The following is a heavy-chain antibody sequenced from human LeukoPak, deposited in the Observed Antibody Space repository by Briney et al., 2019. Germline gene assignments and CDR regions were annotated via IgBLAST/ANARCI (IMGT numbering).Heavy chain of an antibody. Sequence: SETLSLTCSVSGGSISSYYWSWIRQPAGKGLEWIGHIYTSGSTNYNPSLKSRVTISVDTSKNQFSLKLSSVTAADTAVYYCARDRGYSYGSVHYVMDVWGQGTTVTVSS. D-gene: IGHD5-18*01. CDR2: IYTSGST. CDR1: GGSISSYY. CDR3: ARDRGYSYGSVHYVMDV. J-gene: IGHJ6*02. V-gene: IGHV4-4*07.